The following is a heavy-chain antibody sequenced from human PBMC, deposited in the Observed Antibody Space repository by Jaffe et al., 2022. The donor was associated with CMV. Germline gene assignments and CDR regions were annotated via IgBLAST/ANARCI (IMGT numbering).Heavy chain of an antibody. V-gene: IGHV3-15*01. CDR3: TTYTSYDIGLFDP. D-gene: IGHD3-22*01. CDR2: IKSKTDGGTT. J-gene: IGHJ5*02. CDR1: GFTFSNAW. Sequence: EVQLVESGGGLVKPGGSLRLSCAASGFTFSNAWMSWVRQAPGKGLEWVGRIKSKTDGGTTDYAAPVKGRFTISRDDSKNTLYLQMNSLKTEDTAVYYCTTYTSYDIGLFDPWGQGTLVTVSS.